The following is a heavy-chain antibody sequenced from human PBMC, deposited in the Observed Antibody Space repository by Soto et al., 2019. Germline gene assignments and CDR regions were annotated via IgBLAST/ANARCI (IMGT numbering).Heavy chain of an antibody. CDR2: ISSSGTYI. V-gene: IGHV3-21*01. D-gene: IGHD2-2*01. Sequence: PGGSLRLSCAASGFTFSTYSMNWVRQAPGKGLGWVSSISSSGTYIHYADSLKGRFTISRDNAKNSLYLQMISLRAEDTAVYYCARDPSDCSSTSCWGYYALDVWGQGTTVTVPS. CDR1: GFTFSTYS. J-gene: IGHJ6*02. CDR3: ARDPSDCSSTSCWGYYALDV.